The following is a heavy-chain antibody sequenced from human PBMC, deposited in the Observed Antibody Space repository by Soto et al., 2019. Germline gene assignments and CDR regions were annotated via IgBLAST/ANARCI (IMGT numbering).Heavy chain of an antibody. CDR2: ISTYNGNT. CDR1: GYTFTSYG. D-gene: IGHD3-3*02. Sequence: QVQLVQSGAEVKKHGASVKVSCKASGYTFTSYGISGVRQAPGQGLEWLGWISTYNGNTKYAQKLQGRVTLTTDTSTSPAYMELRGLRSDDTAVYYCARGSNGIYYWGQGTLVTVSS. CDR3: ARGSNGIYY. J-gene: IGHJ4*02. V-gene: IGHV1-18*01.